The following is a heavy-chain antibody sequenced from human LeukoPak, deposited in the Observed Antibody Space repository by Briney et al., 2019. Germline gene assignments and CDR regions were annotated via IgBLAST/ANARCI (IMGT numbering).Heavy chain of an antibody. CDR3: ATCAYYDYSRFDP. D-gene: IGHD3-16*01. CDR1: GYTFINYG. CDR2: FDPEDGET. Sequence: ASVKVSCKASGYTFINYGITWVRQAPGQGLEWMGGFDPEDGETIYAQKFQGRVTMTEDTSTDTAYMELSSLRSEDTAVYYCATCAYYDYSRFDPWGQGTLVTVSS. J-gene: IGHJ5*02. V-gene: IGHV1-24*01.